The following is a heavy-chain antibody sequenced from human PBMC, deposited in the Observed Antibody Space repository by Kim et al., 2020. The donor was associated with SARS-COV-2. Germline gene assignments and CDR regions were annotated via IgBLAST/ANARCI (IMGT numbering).Heavy chain of an antibody. D-gene: IGHD2-15*01. CDR3: AKSGAATPDYHFDY. J-gene: IGHJ4*02. V-gene: IGHV3-23*01. Sequence: GGSLRLSCAASGFTFSNYAMSWVRQAPGKGLEWVSAISGSGGSTYYADSVNGRFTISRDNAKNTLYLQMSNLRVEYTAVYYCAKSGAATPDYHFDYWGQRTPVTVSS. CDR2: ISGSGGST. CDR1: GFTFSNYA.